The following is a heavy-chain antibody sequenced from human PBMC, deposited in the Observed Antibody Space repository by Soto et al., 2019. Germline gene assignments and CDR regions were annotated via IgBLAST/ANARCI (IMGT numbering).Heavy chain of an antibody. V-gene: IGHV3-73*01. CDR1: AFTFSDSP. J-gene: IGHJ4*02. CDR3: TRHDMTVAGSGFDY. CDR2: IRSKSNNYAA. D-gene: IGHD6-19*01. Sequence: EVQLVESGGGLVQPGGSLKLSCAASAFTFSDSPMHWVRQASGKGLEWVGHIRSKSNNYAAAYAASVKGRFTISRDDSKNTADLQMNSLKTEDTAVYYCTRHDMTVAGSGFDYWGQGTLVTVSS.